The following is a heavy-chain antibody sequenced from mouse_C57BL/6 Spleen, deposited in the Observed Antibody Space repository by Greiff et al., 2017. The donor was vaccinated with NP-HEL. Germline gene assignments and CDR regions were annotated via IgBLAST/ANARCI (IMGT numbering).Heavy chain of an antibody. CDR2: FYPGSGSI. CDR1: GYTFTSYW. D-gene: IGHD1-1*01. J-gene: IGHJ3*01. V-gene: IGHV1-62-2*01. CDR3: ARHEDANYYGSWFAY. Sequence: QVQLKQSGAELAKPGASVKLSCKASGYTFTSYWMPWVKQRSGQGLEWIGWFYPGSGSIKYNEKFKDKATLTADKSSSTVYMELSRLTSEDSAVYFGARHEDANYYGSWFAYWGQGTLVTVSA.